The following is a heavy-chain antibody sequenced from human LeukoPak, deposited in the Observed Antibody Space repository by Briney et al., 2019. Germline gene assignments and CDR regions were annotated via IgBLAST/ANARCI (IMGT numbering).Heavy chain of an antibody. V-gene: IGHV1-18*01. CDR1: GYTLTSYG. CDR2: FSGYNGNT. D-gene: IGHD3-10*01. CDR3: ATTTITMVRGGIINYFYYGMDV. Sequence: GASVKVSCKASGYTLTSYGISWMRQAAGQGLEWMGWFSGYNGNTNYVQTRQGRITMTTDTSTSTTYIELWSLKSDDTAVYYCATTTITMVRGGIINYFYYGMDVWGQGTTVTVSS. J-gene: IGHJ6*02.